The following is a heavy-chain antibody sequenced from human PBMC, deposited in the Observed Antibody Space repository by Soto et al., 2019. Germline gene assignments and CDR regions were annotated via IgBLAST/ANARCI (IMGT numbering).Heavy chain of an antibody. CDR1: GFTFSSYA. J-gene: IGHJ4*02. V-gene: IGHV3-23*01. Sequence: EVQLLESGGGLVQPGGSLRLSCAASGFTFSSYAMSWVRQAPGKGLEWVSAISGSGGSTYYADSVKGRFTISRDNSKNTLYLQMNSLRAEDTAVYCCAKIRQWLVHCCYFDYWGQGTLVTVSS. CDR2: ISGSGGST. CDR3: AKIRQWLVHCCYFDY. D-gene: IGHD6-19*01.